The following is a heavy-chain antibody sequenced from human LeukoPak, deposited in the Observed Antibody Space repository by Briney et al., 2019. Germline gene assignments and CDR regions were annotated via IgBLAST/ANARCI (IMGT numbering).Heavy chain of an antibody. J-gene: IGHJ4*02. CDR2: INHSGST. CDR3: AIATWRKFYSFDY. Sequence: SETLSLTCAVYGGSFSGYHWSWIRQPPGKGLEWIGEINHSGSTNYNPSLKSRVTISVDTSKNQFSLKLSSVTAADTAVYYCAIATWRKFYSFDYWGQGTLVTVSS. V-gene: IGHV4-34*01. CDR1: GGSFSGYH. D-gene: IGHD5-12*01.